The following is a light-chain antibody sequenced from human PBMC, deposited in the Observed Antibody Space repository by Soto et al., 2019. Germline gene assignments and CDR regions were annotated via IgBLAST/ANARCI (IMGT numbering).Light chain of an antibody. CDR2: GAS. CDR1: QSVSSN. J-gene: IGKJ1*01. CDR3: QLYNNWPRT. Sequence: EIVMTQSPATLSVSPGERATLSCRASQSVSSNLAWYQQKPGQAPSLLIYGASTRATGITARFSGSGSGTEFTLTISSLQSEDFAVYYCQLYNNWPRTVGQVTKVEIK. V-gene: IGKV3-15*01.